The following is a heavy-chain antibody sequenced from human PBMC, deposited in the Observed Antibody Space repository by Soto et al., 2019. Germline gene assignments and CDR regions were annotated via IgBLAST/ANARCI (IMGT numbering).Heavy chain of an antibody. V-gene: IGHV4-39*01. Sequence: SDTLSPTSSYTGSPIRTRSYNRRWRRHPPGKGLVWIGSLYYSGNTYYNPSLKSRVTISVDTSKNQFSLILSSVTAADTAVYYCASAGKLRGYSYGPFDYWGLGTLVTVSS. CDR1: GSPIRTRSYN. J-gene: IGHJ4*02. CDR2: LYYSGNT. CDR3: ASAGKLRGYSYGPFDY. D-gene: IGHD5-18*01.